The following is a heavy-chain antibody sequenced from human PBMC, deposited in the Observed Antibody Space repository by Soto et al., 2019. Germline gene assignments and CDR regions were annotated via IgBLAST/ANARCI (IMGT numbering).Heavy chain of an antibody. J-gene: IGHJ4*02. CDR3: AKFLGGIYCISTSCPYYFDY. CDR2: ISGSGGST. D-gene: IGHD2-2*01. Sequence: GGSLRLSCAASGFTFSSYAMSWVRQAPGKGLEWVSAISGSGGSTYYADSVKGRFTISRDNSKNTLYLQMNSLRVEDTAVYYCAKFLGGIYCISTSCPYYFDYWGQGTLVTVSS. CDR1: GFTFSSYA. V-gene: IGHV3-23*01.